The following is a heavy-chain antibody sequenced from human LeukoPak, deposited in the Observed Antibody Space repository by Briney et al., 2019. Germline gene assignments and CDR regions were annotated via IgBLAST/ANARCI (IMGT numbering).Heavy chain of an antibody. CDR2: IIPIFGTA. CDR3: ARSNIAARRFGLAFYMDV. Sequence: GASVKVSCKASGGTFSSYAISWVRQAPGQGLEWMGGIIPIFGTANYAQKFQGRVTITTDESTSTAYMELSSLRSEDTAVYYCARSNIAARRFGLAFYMDVWGKGTTVTVSS. V-gene: IGHV1-69*05. J-gene: IGHJ6*03. D-gene: IGHD6-6*01. CDR1: GGTFSSYA.